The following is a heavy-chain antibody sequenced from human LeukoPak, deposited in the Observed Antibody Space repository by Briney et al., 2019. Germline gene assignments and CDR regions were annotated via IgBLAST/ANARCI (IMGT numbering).Heavy chain of an antibody. CDR3: AKGRKWELPIDY. D-gene: IGHD1-26*01. CDR1: GFTFSSYA. V-gene: IGHV3-23*01. Sequence: PGGSLRLSCAASGFTFSSYAMSWVRQAPGKGLEWVSAISGSGGSTYYADSVKGRFTISRDNSKSTLYLQMNSLRADDTAVYYCAKGRKWELPIDYWGQGTLVTVSS. CDR2: ISGSGGST. J-gene: IGHJ4*02.